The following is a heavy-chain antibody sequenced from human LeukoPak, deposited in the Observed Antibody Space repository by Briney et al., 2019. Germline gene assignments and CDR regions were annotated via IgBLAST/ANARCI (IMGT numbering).Heavy chain of an antibody. Sequence: SGPTLVNPTPILTLTCTFSGFSLSSTGVGGGWSRQPPGKALECPAPIYWHDDKRSSPSLTSRLTITTDTSTNQAVLTLLNMNPVDTSTYYCAHIPEHLVDYYYGMDFWGQGTTVTVS. CDR1: GFSLSSTGVG. J-gene: IGHJ6*02. CDR2: IYWHDDK. D-gene: IGHD6-13*01. V-gene: IGHV2-5*01. CDR3: AHIPEHLVDYYYGMDF.